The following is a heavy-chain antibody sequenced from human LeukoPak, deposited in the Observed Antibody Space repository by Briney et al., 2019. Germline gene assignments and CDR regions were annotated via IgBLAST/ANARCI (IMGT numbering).Heavy chain of an antibody. Sequence: SETLSLTCTVSGGSISSYYWSWIRQPPGKGLEWIGYIYYSGSTNYNPSLKSRVTISVDTSKNQFSLKLSSVTAADTAVYYCASVRYSDAFDIWGQGTMVTVSS. CDR1: GGSISSYY. D-gene: IGHD1-14*01. CDR2: IYYSGST. CDR3: ASVRYSDAFDI. V-gene: IGHV4-59*01. J-gene: IGHJ3*02.